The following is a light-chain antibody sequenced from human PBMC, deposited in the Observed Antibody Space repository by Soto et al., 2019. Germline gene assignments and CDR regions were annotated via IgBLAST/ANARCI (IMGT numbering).Light chain of an antibody. CDR3: AAWDDSLNGPV. CDR1: GSSLGENA. V-gene: IGLV1-51*01. CDR2: DIY. J-gene: IGLJ3*02. Sequence: QSVLTQPPSVSAAPGQNVTISCSGDGSSLGENAMCWYQVLPGAAPRVLIYDIYKRPSGIPDRFSGSKSDTSASLAISGLQSQDEADYYCAAWDDSLNGPVFGGGTKLTVL.